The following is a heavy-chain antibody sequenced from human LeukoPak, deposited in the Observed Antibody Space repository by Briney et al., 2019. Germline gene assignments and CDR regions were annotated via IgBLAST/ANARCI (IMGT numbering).Heavy chain of an antibody. Sequence: GGSLRLSCAAFGFSVSTKYMSWLRQAPGKGPEWVSAIYSGGATYYADSVRGRFTISRDNSKNTLYLQMNSLRAEDTAVYYCANDYGDYRFDYWGQGTLVTVSS. CDR3: ANDYGDYRFDY. CDR2: IYSGGAT. CDR1: GFSVSTKY. V-gene: IGHV3-66*01. J-gene: IGHJ4*02. D-gene: IGHD4-17*01.